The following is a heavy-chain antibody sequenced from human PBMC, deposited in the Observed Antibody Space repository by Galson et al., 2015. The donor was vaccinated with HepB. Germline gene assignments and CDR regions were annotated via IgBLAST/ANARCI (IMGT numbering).Heavy chain of an antibody. CDR2: DRFHGEST. Sequence: SAKVSCKASGYPFTKYHVHWERQAPGQGLEWTGIDRFHGESTNYAQKFQGRLNITRDTHTNTVYMELSSLTSEDKAIYFCARDSSDWSLDYWGQGTLVTVSS. CDR3: ARDSSDWSLDY. CDR1: GYPFTKYH. V-gene: IGHV1-46*01. D-gene: IGHD6-19*01. J-gene: IGHJ4*02.